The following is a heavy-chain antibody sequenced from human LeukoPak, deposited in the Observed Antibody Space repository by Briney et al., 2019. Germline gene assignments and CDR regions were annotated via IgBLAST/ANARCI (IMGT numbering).Heavy chain of an antibody. J-gene: IGHJ6*03. D-gene: IGHD1-26*01. Sequence: PGGSLRLSCAASGFTFSSYAMSWVRQAPGKGLEWVSAISGSGGSTYYADSVKGRFTISRDNSKNTLYLQMNSLRAEDTAVYYCARVPPYSGSHYWYYYYYYMDVWGKGTTVTVSS. CDR1: GFTFSSYA. CDR3: ARVPPYSGSHYWYYYYYYMDV. V-gene: IGHV3-23*01. CDR2: ISGSGGST.